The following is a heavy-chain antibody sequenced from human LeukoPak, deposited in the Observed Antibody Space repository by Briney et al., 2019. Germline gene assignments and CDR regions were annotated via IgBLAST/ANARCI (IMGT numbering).Heavy chain of an antibody. V-gene: IGHV4-4*07. CDR3: ARDRNYGSGNLFDY. CDR1: GGSTSSYY. J-gene: IGHJ4*02. CDR2: IYTSGST. Sequence: SETLSLTCTVSGGSTSSYYWSWIRQPAGKGLEWIGRIYTSGSTNYNPSLKSRVTISVDTSKNQFSLKLSSVTAADTAVYYCARDRNYGSGNLFDYWGQGTLVTVPS. D-gene: IGHD3-10*01.